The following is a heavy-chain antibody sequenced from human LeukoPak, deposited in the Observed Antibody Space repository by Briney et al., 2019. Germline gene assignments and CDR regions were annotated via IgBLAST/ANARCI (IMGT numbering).Heavy chain of an antibody. Sequence: PSETLSLTCTVSGGSICSGSYYWRWIRQPAGKGLEWIGRIYTSGSTNYNPSLKSRVTISVDTSKNQFSLKLSSVTAADTAVYYCAGLVLNDSSGYYRGYYYYYMDVWGKGTTVTISS. V-gene: IGHV4-61*02. J-gene: IGHJ6*03. CDR1: GGSICSGSYY. CDR3: AGLVLNDSSGYYRGYYYYYMDV. D-gene: IGHD3-22*01. CDR2: IYTSGST.